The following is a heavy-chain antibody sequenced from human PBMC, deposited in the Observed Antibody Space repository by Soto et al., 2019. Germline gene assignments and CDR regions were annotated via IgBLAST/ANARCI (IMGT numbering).Heavy chain of an antibody. Sequence: QVQLVESGGGVVQPGRSLRLSCAASGFTFSDYGMHWVRQAPGKGLEWLAVIWYDGNYKYYADSVKGRITVSRDNSKNTLYLQINTLRVEDTAVYYCARSGRAAAGGNWFDTWGQGTLVTVSS. CDR3: ARSGRAAAGGNWFDT. V-gene: IGHV3-33*01. J-gene: IGHJ5*02. D-gene: IGHD6-13*01. CDR2: IWYDGNYK. CDR1: GFTFSDYG.